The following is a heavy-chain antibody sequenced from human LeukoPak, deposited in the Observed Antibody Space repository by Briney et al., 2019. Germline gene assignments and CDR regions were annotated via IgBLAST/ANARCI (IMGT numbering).Heavy chain of an antibody. CDR2: INTNTGNP. Sequence: ASVKVSCKASGYTFTTYSMNWVRQAPGRGLEWMGWINTNTGNPTYAQGFTGRFVFSLDTSVSTAYLQISSLKAEDTAVYYCARGTTARPRGGLYYYYYGMDVWGQGTTVTVSS. D-gene: IGHD3-16*01. CDR3: ARGTTARPRGGLYYYYYGMDV. J-gene: IGHJ6*02. CDR1: GYTFTTYS. V-gene: IGHV7-4-1*02.